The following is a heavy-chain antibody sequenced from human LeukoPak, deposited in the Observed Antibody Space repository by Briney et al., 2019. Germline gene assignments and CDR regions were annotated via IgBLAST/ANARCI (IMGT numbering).Heavy chain of an antibody. D-gene: IGHD1-26*01. J-gene: IGHJ4*02. CDR2: IRGDNGNT. CDR3: ATVTVGATNYIPYYFDY. Sequence: ASVKVSCKASGYTFSNYGISWVRQAPGQGLEWVGWIRGDNGNTNYAQKFQGRVTMTTETSTSTAYMELGSLGSEDTAVYYCATVTVGATNYIPYYFDYWGQGTLVTVSS. CDR1: GYTFSNYG. V-gene: IGHV1-18*01.